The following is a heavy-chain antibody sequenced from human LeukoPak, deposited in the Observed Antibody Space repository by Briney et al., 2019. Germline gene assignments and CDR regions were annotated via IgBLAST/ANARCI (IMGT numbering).Heavy chain of an antibody. Sequence: PGGSLRLSCAASGFTVSSNYMSWVRQAPGKGLEWVSVIYSGGSTYYADSVKGRFTISRENAKNSLYLQMNSLRAGDTAVYYCARRAYYGSGSYYYDYWGQGTLVTVSS. D-gene: IGHD3-10*01. J-gene: IGHJ4*02. CDR3: ARRAYYGSGSYYYDY. CDR1: GFTVSSNY. CDR2: IYSGGST. V-gene: IGHV3-66*01.